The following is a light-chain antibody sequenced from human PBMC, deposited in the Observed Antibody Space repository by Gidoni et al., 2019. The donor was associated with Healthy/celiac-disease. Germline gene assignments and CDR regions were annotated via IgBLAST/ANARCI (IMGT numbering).Light chain of an antibody. CDR1: QSISSY. CDR3: QQRYSTFYT. Sequence: DIQMTQSPSSLSASVGDRVTITCRASQSISSYLNWYQQKPGKAPKLLIYAASSLQSGVPSRCSGSGSGTDFTLTISSLQPEDFATYYCQQRYSTFYTFGQGTKLEIK. CDR2: AAS. J-gene: IGKJ2*01. V-gene: IGKV1-39*01.